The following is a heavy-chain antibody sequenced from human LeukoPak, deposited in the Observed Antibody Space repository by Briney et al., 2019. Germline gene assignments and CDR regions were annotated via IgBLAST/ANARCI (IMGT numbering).Heavy chain of an antibody. Sequence: GGSLRLSCAASGLTFSSYAMHWVRQAPGKGLEWVAVISYDGSNKYYADSVKGRFTISRDNSKNTLYLQMNSLRAEDTAVYYCARERITMVRGVIRPGDAFDIWGQGTMVTVSS. CDR3: ARERITMVRGVIRPGDAFDI. CDR1: GLTFSSYA. J-gene: IGHJ3*02. CDR2: ISYDGSNK. V-gene: IGHV3-30-3*01. D-gene: IGHD3-10*01.